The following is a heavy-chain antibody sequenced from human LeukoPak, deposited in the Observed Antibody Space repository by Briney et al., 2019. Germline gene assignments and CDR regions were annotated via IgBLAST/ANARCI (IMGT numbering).Heavy chain of an antibody. CDR1: GFTFSSYG. D-gene: IGHD3-16*02. Sequence: PGRSLRLSCAASGFTFSSYGMHWVRQAPGKGLEWVAVISYDGSNKDYADSVKGRFTISRDNSKNTLYLQMNSLRAEDTAVYYCAKAFITPSYYYGMDVWGQGTTVTVSS. CDR3: AKAFITPSYYYGMDV. V-gene: IGHV3-30*18. J-gene: IGHJ6*02. CDR2: ISYDGSNK.